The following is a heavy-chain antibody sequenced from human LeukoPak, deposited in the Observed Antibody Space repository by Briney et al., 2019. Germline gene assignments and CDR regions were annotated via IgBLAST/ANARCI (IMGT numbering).Heavy chain of an antibody. J-gene: IGHJ4*02. CDR3: AKIYGSGSKPPFDY. V-gene: IGHV3-23*01. D-gene: IGHD3-10*01. Sequence: GGSLRLSCATSGFTFSSYAMSWVRQAPGKGLEWVSAISGSGGSTYYADSVKGRFTISRDNSKNTLYLQMNSLRAEDTAVYYCAKIYGSGSKPPFDYWGQGTLVTVSS. CDR2: ISGSGGST. CDR1: GFTFSSYA.